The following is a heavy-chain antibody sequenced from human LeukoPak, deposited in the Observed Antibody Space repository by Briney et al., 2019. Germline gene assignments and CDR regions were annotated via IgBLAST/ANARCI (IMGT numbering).Heavy chain of an antibody. Sequence: GGSLRLSCAASGFTFSSYAMSWVRQAPGKGLEWVSAISGSGGSTYYADSVEGRFTISRDNSKNSLYLQMNSLRAEDTAVYYCARGREYDDYWGQGTLVTVSS. CDR2: ISGSGGST. D-gene: IGHD3-10*01. CDR3: ARGREYDDY. J-gene: IGHJ4*02. V-gene: IGHV3-23*01. CDR1: GFTFSSYA.